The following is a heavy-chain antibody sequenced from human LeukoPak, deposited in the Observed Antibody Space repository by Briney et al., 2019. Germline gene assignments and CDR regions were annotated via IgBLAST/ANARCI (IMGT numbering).Heavy chain of an antibody. D-gene: IGHD2-15*01. J-gene: IGHJ4*02. V-gene: IGHV3-15*01. CDR3: TTEGYCSGGSCAGFDH. CDR2: IKSKTDGGTT. Sequence: KTGGSLRLSCAASGLTFSKAWMSWVRQAPGKGLEWVGRIKSKTDGGTTDYAAPVKGRFTISRDDSKNTVYLQMNSLKTEDTAVYYCTTEGYCSGGSCAGFDHWGQGTLVTVSS. CDR1: GLTFSKAW.